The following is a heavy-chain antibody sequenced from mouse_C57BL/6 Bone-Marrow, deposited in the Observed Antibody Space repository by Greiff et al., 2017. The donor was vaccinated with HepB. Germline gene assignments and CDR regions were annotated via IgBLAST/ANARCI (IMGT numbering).Heavy chain of an antibody. V-gene: IGHV2-2*01. Sequence: QVQLKESGPGLVQPSQSLSITCTVSGFSLTSYGVHWVRQSPGKGLEWLGVIWSGGSTDYNAAFISRLSISKDNSKSQVFFKMNSLQADDTAIYYCSRIATLYYYAMDYWGQGTSVTVSS. CDR3: SRIATLYYYAMDY. CDR1: GFSLTSYG. J-gene: IGHJ4*01. CDR2: IWSGGST. D-gene: IGHD6-1*01.